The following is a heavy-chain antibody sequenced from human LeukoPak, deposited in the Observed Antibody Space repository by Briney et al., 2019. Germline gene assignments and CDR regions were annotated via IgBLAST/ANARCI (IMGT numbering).Heavy chain of an antibody. CDR2: ISGDGSMT. D-gene: IGHD6-6*01. V-gene: IGHV3-74*01. CDR3: ARYSSSSGGASHYLDY. J-gene: IGHJ4*02. Sequence: GSLRLSCAVSGFTFRSYWMHWVRQAPGKGLVWVSRISGDGSMTNYADSVKGRFTISRDNAKNTVCLQMNSLRAEDTAVYYCARYSSSSGGASHYLDYWGQGTLVTVSS. CDR1: GFTFRSYW.